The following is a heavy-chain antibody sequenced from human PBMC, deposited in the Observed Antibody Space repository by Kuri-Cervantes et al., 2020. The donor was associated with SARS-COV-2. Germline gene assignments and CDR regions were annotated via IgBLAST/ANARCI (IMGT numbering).Heavy chain of an antibody. V-gene: IGHV3-15*07. J-gene: IGHJ4*02. CDR3: AKDWGYYDSSGYLDD. CDR1: GFTFSNAW. CDR2: IKSKTDGGTT. Sequence: GESLKISCAASGFTFSNAWMNWVRQAPGKGLEWVGRIKSKTDGGTTDYAAPVKGRFTISRDDSKNTLYLQMNSLRAEDTAVYYCAKDWGYYDSSGYLDDWGQGTLVTVSS. D-gene: IGHD3-22*01.